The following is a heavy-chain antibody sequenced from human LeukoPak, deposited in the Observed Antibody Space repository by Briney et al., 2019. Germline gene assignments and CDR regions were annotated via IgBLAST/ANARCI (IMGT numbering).Heavy chain of an antibody. CDR1: GGSFSGYY. V-gene: IGHV4-34*01. D-gene: IGHD4-11*01. Sequence: SETLSLTCAVYGGSFSGYYWSWIRQPPGKGLEWIGEINHSGSTNYNPSLKSRVTISVDTSKNQFSLKLSSVTAADTAVYYCARGYRTNINYSNYQAYSPSDYYYYMDVWRKGTTVTVS. CDR3: ARGYRTNINYSNYQAYSPSDYYYYMDV. CDR2: INHSGST. J-gene: IGHJ6*03.